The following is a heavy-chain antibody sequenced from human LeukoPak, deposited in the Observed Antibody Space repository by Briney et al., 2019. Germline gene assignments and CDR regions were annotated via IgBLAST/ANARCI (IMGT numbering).Heavy chain of an antibody. V-gene: IGHV4-61*02. CDR1: GGSISSGSYY. Sequence: PSETLSLTCSVSGGSISSGSYYWSWIRQPAGKGLEWIGRIYTSGSTNYNPSLKSRVTISVDTSKNQFSLKLSSVTAADTAVYYCASAMTTVTGFDYWGQGTLVTVSS. J-gene: IGHJ4*02. D-gene: IGHD4-11*01. CDR3: ASAMTTVTGFDY. CDR2: IYTSGST.